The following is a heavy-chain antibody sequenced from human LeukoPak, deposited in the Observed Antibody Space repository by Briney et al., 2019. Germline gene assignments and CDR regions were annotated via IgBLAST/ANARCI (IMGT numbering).Heavy chain of an antibody. Sequence: ASVKVSCKASGYTFTSYGISWVRQAPGQGLEWMGWISAYNGNTNYAQKLQGRVTMTTDTSTSTAYMELRSLRSDDTAVYYCARHPPYCTNGVCYIADWFDPWGQRTLVTLSS. J-gene: IGHJ5*02. CDR2: ISAYNGNT. D-gene: IGHD2-8*01. CDR1: GYTFTSYG. V-gene: IGHV1-18*01. CDR3: ARHPPYCTNGVCYIADWFDP.